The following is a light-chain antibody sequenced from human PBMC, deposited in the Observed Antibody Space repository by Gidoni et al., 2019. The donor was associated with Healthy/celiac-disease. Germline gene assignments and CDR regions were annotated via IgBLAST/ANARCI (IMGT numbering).Light chain of an antibody. V-gene: IGLV1-47*01. CDR1: SSHIGSNY. J-gene: IGLJ1*01. CDR2: RNN. Sequence: QSVLTPPPSASGPPGQRVTISCSGSSSHIGSNYVYGYQQLPGTAPKLLIYRNNQRPSGVPDRFSGSKSGTSASLAISGLRSEDEADYYCAAWDDSLSGLCVFGTGTKVTVL. CDR3: AAWDDSLSGLCV.